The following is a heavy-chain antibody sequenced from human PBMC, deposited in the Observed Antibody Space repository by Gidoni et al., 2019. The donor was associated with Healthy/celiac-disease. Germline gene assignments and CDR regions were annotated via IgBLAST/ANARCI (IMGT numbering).Heavy chain of an antibody. J-gene: IGHJ4*02. V-gene: IGHV3-21*01. CDR2: ISSSSSYI. CDR1: GFTFSSYS. Sequence: EVQLLESGGGLVKPGGSLRLSCAASGFTFSSYSMNWVRQAPGKGLAWVSSISSSSSYIDYADSVKGRFTISRDNAKNSLYLQMNSLRAEDTAVYYCAREEEYFDYWGQGTLVTVSS. CDR3: AREEEYFDY.